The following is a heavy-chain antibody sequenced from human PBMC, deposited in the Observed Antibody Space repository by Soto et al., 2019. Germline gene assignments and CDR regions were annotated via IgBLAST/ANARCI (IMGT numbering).Heavy chain of an antibody. D-gene: IGHD6-13*01. CDR3: TRLYSSSWFY. J-gene: IGHJ4*02. CDR2: IRSKANSYAT. Sequence: GGSLRLSCAASGFTFSGSAMHWVRQASGKGLEWVGRIRSKANSYATAYAASVKGRFTIPRDDSKNTAYLQMNSLKTEDTAVYYCTRLYSSSWFYWGQGTLVTVSS. V-gene: IGHV3-73*01. CDR1: GFTFSGSA.